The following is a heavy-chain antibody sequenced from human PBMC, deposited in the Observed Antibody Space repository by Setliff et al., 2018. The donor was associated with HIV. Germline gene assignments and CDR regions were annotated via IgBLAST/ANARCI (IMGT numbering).Heavy chain of an antibody. CDR1: GYTFTGYY. CDR3: AKDRGRGNWLDP. CDR2: INLNTGNT. J-gene: IGHJ5*02. D-gene: IGHD3-16*01. Sequence: ASVKVSCKASGYTFTGYYMHWVRQAPGQGLEWMGCINLNTGNTNYAQKFQGRVIVTRDTSINTAYVELRSLRLDDTAVYYCAKDRGRGNWLDPWGQGTLVTVSS. V-gene: IGHV1-2*02.